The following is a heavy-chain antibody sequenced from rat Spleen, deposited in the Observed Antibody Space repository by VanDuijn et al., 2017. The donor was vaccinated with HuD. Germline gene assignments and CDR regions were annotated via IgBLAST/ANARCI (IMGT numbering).Heavy chain of an antibody. J-gene: IGHJ2*01. Sequence: QVQLKESGPGLVQPSQTLSLTCTVSGFSLISNTVHWVRQPPGKGLEWMGGIWGDGSTNYNSALKSRLSISRDTSKSQLFLQMNALQTEDTAMYFCATQHYYDGYYRDNWGQGVMVTVSS. CDR1: GFSLISNT. CDR3: ATQHYYDGYYRDN. V-gene: IGHV2-1*01. CDR2: IWGDGST. D-gene: IGHD1-12*03.